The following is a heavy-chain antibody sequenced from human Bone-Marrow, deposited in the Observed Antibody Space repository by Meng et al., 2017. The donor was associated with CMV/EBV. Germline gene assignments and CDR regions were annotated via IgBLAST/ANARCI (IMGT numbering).Heavy chain of an antibody. CDR2: ISSSSSYI. V-gene: IGHV3-21*01. CDR3: ARGETYDFWSGYPVYFDY. Sequence: GESLKISCTASGVTFSDYTMNWVRQAPGKGLEWVSSISSSSSYIYYADSVKGRFTISRDNAKNSLYLQMNSLRAEDTAVYYCARGETYDFWSGYPVYFDYWGQGTLVTVSS. D-gene: IGHD3-3*01. CDR1: GVTFSDYT. J-gene: IGHJ4*02.